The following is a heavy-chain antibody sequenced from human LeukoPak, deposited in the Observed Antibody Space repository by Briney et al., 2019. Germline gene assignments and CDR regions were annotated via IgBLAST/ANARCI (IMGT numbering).Heavy chain of an antibody. CDR3: ARGPLLYDFWGGYYKYYYYGMDV. J-gene: IGHJ6*02. CDR2: INHSGST. CDR1: GGSFSGYY. Sequence: SETLSLTCAVYGGSFSGYYWSWIRQPPGKGLEWIGEINHSGSTNYNPSLKSRVTISVDTSKNQFSLKLSSVTAADTAVYYCARGPLLYDFWGGYYKYYYYGMDVWGQGTTVTVSS. D-gene: IGHD3-3*01. V-gene: IGHV4-34*01.